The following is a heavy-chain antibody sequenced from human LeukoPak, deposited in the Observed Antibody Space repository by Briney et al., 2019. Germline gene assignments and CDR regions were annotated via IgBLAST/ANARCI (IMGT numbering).Heavy chain of an antibody. CDR1: GGSFSGVY. CDR2: INHSGST. Sequence: PSETLSLTCAVYGGSFSGVYWSYIRQPPGKGLEWIGEINHSGSTNYNPSLKSRVTISVDTSKNQFSLKLSSVTAADTAVYYCARKRIDSSGWYLYEYFQHWGQGTLVTVSS. CDR3: ARKRIDSSGWYLYEYFQH. V-gene: IGHV4-34*01. J-gene: IGHJ1*01. D-gene: IGHD6-19*01.